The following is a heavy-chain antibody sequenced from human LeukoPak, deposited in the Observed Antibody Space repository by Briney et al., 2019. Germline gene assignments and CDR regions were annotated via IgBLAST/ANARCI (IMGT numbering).Heavy chain of an antibody. CDR3: AKDQGRDYYDSSGYDY. Sequence: GGSLRLSCAASGFTFSSYGKHWVRQAPGKGLEWLAVISYDGSNKYYADSEKRRFTISRDNSKNTLYLQMNSLRAEDTAVYYCAKDQGRDYYDSSGYDYWGRGTLFTVSS. V-gene: IGHV3-30*18. CDR1: GFTFSSYG. J-gene: IGHJ4*02. D-gene: IGHD3-22*01. CDR2: ISYDGSNK.